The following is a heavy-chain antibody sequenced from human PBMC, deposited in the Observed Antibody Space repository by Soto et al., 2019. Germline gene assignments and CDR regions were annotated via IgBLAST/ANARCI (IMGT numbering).Heavy chain of an antibody. J-gene: IGHJ4*02. Sequence: SVKVSCKASGGTFSSYAISWVRQAPGQGLEWMGGIIPIFGTANYAQKFQGRVTITADESTSTAYMELSSLRSEDMAVYYCASVEKYYDFWSGPVLDYWGQGTLVTVSS. CDR1: GGTFSSYA. D-gene: IGHD3-3*01. V-gene: IGHV1-69*13. CDR2: IIPIFGTA. CDR3: ASVEKYYDFWSGPVLDY.